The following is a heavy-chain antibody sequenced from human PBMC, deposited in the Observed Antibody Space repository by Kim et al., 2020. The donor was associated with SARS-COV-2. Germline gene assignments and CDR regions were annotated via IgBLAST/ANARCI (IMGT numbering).Heavy chain of an antibody. Sequence: PSLKSRVIISVDKSKNQFSLKWSSVAAADTAMYYCARVAFSQGRRRECDYWGQGILVTVSS. CDR3: ARVAFSQGRRRECDY. V-gene: IGHV4-34*01. J-gene: IGHJ4*02.